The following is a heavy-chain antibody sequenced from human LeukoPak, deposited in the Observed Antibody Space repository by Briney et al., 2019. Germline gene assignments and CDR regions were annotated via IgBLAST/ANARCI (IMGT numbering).Heavy chain of an antibody. CDR3: ARFYDRPISAFDI. Sequence: PSETLSLTCTVSGVSVINYYWSWIRQPPGKGLEWIGYIYYSGNSDYNPSLKSRVTISVATSKNQFSLKLTSVTPADTAVYFCARFYDRPISAFDIWGQGTVVTVSS. CDR1: GVSVINYY. V-gene: IGHV4-59*02. J-gene: IGHJ3*02. CDR2: IYYSGNS. D-gene: IGHD3-22*01.